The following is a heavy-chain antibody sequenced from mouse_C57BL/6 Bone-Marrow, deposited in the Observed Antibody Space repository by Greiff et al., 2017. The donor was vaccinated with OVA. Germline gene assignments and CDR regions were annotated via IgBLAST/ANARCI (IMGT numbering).Heavy chain of an antibody. D-gene: IGHD3-1*01. CDR3: AREASAWFAY. V-gene: IGHV1-72*01. J-gene: IGHJ3*01. Sequence: QVQLQQPGAELVKPGASVKLSCKASGYTFTSYWMHWVKQRPGRGLEWIGRHDPNSGGTKYNEKFQSKATLTVDKPTSTAYMQLSSLTTEDAAVYYCAREASAWFAYWGQGTLVTVSA. CDR1: GYTFTSYW. CDR2: HDPNSGGT.